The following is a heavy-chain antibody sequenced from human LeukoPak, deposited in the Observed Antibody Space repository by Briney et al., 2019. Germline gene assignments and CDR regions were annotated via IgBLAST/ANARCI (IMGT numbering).Heavy chain of an antibody. V-gene: IGHV3-66*01. CDR1: GITVSSTF. CDR3: TRGRVDVSYYDY. CDR2: IQGGGAT. J-gene: IGHJ4*02. D-gene: IGHD2-15*01. Sequence: GGSLRLSCAASGITVSSTFISWVRPAPGKGLEWISVIQGGGATYYADSVRGRFTIARDSSTNTLHLQMNSLRAEDTAVYYCTRGRVDVSYYDYWGQGTLVTVSS.